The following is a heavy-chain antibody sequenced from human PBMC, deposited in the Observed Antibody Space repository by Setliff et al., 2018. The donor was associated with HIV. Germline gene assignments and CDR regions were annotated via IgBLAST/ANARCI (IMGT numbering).Heavy chain of an antibody. J-gene: IGHJ4*02. CDR2: MNPNSGNT. D-gene: IGHD2-2*01. Sequence: ASVTVSCKASGYTFSNYDINWVRQATGQGLEWMGWMNPNSGNTGYAQKFQGRVTMTRNTSISTAYMQLSSLRSEDTAVYFCARAPRGVGSSSHFDYWGRGTLVTVSS. V-gene: IGHV1-8*02. CDR1: GYTFSNYD. CDR3: ARAPRGVGSSSHFDY.